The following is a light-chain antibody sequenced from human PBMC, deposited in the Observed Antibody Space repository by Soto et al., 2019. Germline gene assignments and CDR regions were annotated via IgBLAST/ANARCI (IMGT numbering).Light chain of an antibody. CDR2: DVT. V-gene: IGLV2-14*01. CDR3: SSYTSSITLYV. J-gene: IGLJ1*01. CDR1: SSDVSGYNY. Sequence: QSVLTQPASVSGSPGQSITISCTGTSSDVSGYNYVSWYQQHPGKAPKLLIYDVTNRPSGVSYRFSGSKSGNTASLTISGLQAEDEADYYCSSYTSSITLYVFGTGTKVTVL.